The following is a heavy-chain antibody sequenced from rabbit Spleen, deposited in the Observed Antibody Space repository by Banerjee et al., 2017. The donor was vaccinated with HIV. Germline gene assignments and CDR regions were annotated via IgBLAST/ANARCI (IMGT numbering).Heavy chain of an antibody. Sequence: QQQLEESGGGLVKPGGTLTLTCKASGIDFSSGYWICWVRQAPGKGLEWIACIYGGGSGSTYYASWAKGRFTLSKTSSTTVTLQMTSLTAADTATYFCARRPGYGVNTNYYLWGQGTLVTVS. J-gene: IGHJ4*01. CDR2: IYGGGSGST. CDR1: GIDFSSGYW. D-gene: IGHD1-1*01. CDR3: ARRPGYGVNTNYYL. V-gene: IGHV1S45*01.